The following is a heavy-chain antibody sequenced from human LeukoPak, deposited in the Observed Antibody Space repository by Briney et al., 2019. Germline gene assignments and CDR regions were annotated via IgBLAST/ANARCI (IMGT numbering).Heavy chain of an antibody. V-gene: IGHV3-11*01. D-gene: IGHD3-10*01. CDR2: ISSSGSTI. Sequence: GGPLRLSCAASGFTFSDYYMSWLRQAPGKGLEWVSYISSSGSTIYYADSVKGRFTISRDNAKNSLYLQMNSLRAEDTAVYYCATTLGLWFGDPVGYFDYWGQGTLVTVSS. CDR3: ATTLGLWFGDPVGYFDY. CDR1: GFTFSDYY. J-gene: IGHJ4*02.